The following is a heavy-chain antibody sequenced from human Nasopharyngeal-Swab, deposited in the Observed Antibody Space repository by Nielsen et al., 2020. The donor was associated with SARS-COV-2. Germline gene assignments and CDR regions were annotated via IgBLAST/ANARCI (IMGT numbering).Heavy chain of an antibody. V-gene: IGHV1-3*01. CDR2: INAGNGNT. J-gene: IGHJ4*02. CDR3: ALAILSSSWYGAGDY. D-gene: IGHD6-13*01. CDR1: GYTFTSYA. Sequence: ASVKVSCKASGYTFTSYAMHWVRQAPGQRLEWMGWINAGNGNTKYSQKFQGRVTITRDTSASTAYMELSSLRSEDTAVYYCALAILSSSWYGAGDYWGQGTLVTVSS.